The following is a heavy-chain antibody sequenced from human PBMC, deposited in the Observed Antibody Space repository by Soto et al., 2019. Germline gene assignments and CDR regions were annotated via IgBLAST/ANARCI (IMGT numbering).Heavy chain of an antibody. CDR3: ARVSIAAHPLDY. CDR1: GGSFSGYY. V-gene: IGHV4-34*01. CDR2: INHSGST. Sequence: PSETLSLTCAVYGGSFSGYYWSWIRQPPGKGLEWIGEINHSGSTNYNPSLKSRVTISVDTSKNQFSLKLSSVTAADTAVYYCARVSIAAHPLDYWGQGTLVTVSS. D-gene: IGHD6-13*01. J-gene: IGHJ4*02.